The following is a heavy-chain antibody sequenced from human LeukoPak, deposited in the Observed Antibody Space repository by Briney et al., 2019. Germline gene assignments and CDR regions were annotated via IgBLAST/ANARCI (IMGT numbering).Heavy chain of an antibody. J-gene: IGHJ1*01. CDR1: GGSISSYY. Sequence: SETLSLTCTVSGGSISSYYWSWIRQPPGKGLEWIGHIYGSGSTYYNPSLKSRVTISVLTTKNQFSLKLRSLTAADTAVYYCARGAEYFHHWGQGTLVTVSS. CDR3: ARGAEYFHH. V-gene: IGHV4-59*01. CDR2: IYGSGST.